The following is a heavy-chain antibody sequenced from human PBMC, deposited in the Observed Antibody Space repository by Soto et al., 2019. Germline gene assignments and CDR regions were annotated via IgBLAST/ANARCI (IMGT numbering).Heavy chain of an antibody. Sequence: PGGSLRLSCAASGFTFSRYAIHWVRQAPGKGLEWVAVISRDGTNKYYVDSVKGRFTISRDNSRNTLYLQMNSLRHGDAAVYYCARSRSGAVADSFDFWGQGTLVTVS. D-gene: IGHD3-10*01. CDR2: ISRDGTNK. J-gene: IGHJ4*02. CDR3: ARSRSGAVADSFDF. CDR1: GFTFSRYA. V-gene: IGHV3-30-3*01.